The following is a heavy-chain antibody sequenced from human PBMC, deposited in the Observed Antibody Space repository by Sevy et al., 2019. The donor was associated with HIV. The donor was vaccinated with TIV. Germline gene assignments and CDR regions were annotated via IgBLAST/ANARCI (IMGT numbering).Heavy chain of an antibody. CDR3: ARGGYYDSSFDY. CDR2: ISYDGSNK. J-gene: IGHJ4*02. V-gene: IGHV3-30-3*01. Sequence: GGSLRLSCAASGFTFSSYAMHWVRQAPGKGLEGVAVISYDGSNKYYADSVKGRFTISRDNSKNTLYLQMNSLRAEDTAVYYCARGGYYDSSFDYWGQGTLVTVSS. CDR1: GFTFSSYA. D-gene: IGHD3-22*01.